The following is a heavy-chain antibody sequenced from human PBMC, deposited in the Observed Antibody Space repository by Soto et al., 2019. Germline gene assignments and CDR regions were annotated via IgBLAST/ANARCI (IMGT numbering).Heavy chain of an antibody. CDR3: ARDPEKYSGSDLGIDY. CDR1: GFTFTNYE. CDR2: ISSGKTI. V-gene: IGHV3-48*03. J-gene: IGHJ4*02. Sequence: PGGSLRLSCAASGFTFTNYEMNWVRQAPGKGLEWISYISSGKTISYADSVKGRFTISRDNAKNSLYLQMNSLRAEDPAVYYCARDPEKYSGSDLGIDYWGQGTLVTVSS. D-gene: IGHD5-12*01.